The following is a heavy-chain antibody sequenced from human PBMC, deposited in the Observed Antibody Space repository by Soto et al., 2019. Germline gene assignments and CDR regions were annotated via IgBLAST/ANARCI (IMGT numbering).Heavy chain of an antibody. D-gene: IGHD5-18*01. J-gene: IGHJ4*02. V-gene: IGHV4-59*01. CDR1: GGSIRNYY. Sequence: ETLSLTCTVSGGSIRNYYWILIRQPPGKGLEWIGYVYSSGSTHYNPSLQSRVTISADTSKNQVSLKVNSVTAADTAVYYCARDHPHSYGVYYFDYWGQGTPVTVSS. CDR3: ARDHPHSYGVYYFDY. CDR2: VYSSGST.